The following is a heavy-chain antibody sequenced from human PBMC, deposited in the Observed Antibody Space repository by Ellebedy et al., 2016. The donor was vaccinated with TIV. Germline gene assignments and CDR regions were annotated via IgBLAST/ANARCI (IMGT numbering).Heavy chain of an antibody. CDR1: GFPFGAYS. CDR3: ARDSSGWSSDY. J-gene: IGHJ4*02. V-gene: IGHV3-49*03. CDR2: IRSHTYGGTT. D-gene: IGHD6-19*01. Sequence: PGGSLRLSCTASGFPFGAYSVSWLRQAPGKGLEWVGLIRSHTYGGTTEYAASVKGRFIISRDESKSTANLDLNRLKTEDTAVYYCARDSSGWSSDYWGQGTLVTVSS.